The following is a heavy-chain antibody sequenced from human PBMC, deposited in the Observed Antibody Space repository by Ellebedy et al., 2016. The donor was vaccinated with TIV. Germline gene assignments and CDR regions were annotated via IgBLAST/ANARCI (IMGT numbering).Heavy chain of an antibody. J-gene: IGHJ6*02. CDR2: ISYDGSNK. V-gene: IGHV3-30*04. CDR3: ARDRLVTMISSYYYGMDV. Sequence: GGSLRLXXAASGFTFSSYAMHWVRQAPGKGLEWVAVISYDGSNKYYTDSVKGRFTISRDNSKNTLYVQMNSLRAEDTAVYYCARDRLVTMISSYYYGMDVWGQGTTVTVSS. D-gene: IGHD3-22*01. CDR1: GFTFSSYA.